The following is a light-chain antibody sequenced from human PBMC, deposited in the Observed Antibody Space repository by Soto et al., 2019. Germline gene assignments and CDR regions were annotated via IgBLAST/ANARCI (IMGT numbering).Light chain of an antibody. V-gene: IGKV3-20*01. CDR2: GVS. J-gene: IGKJ3*01. CDR1: QSVGSTY. CDR3: QQYGTSPLT. Sequence: EIVLTQSPGTLSLSPGERATLSCRASQSVGSTYLAWYQQKPGQAPKLLIYGVSSRATGIPDRFSSSGSGTDFTLTISRLEPEDFAVYYCQQYGTSPLTFGPGTKVDI.